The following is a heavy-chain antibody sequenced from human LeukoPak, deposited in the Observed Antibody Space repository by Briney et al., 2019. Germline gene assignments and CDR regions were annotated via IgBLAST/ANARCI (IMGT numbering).Heavy chain of an antibody. CDR2: IYTSGST. CDR1: GGSISSGSYY. CDR3: ARDGSGYSFDY. Sequence: SQTLSLTCTVSGGSISSGSYYWSWIRQPAGKGLEWIGRIYTSGSTNYNPSLKSRVTISVDTSKNLFSLKLSSVTAADTAVYYCARDGSGYSFDYWGQGTLVTVSS. D-gene: IGHD3-22*01. J-gene: IGHJ4*02. V-gene: IGHV4-61*02.